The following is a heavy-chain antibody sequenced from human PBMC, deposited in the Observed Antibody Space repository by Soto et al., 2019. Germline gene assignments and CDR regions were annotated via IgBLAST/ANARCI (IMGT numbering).Heavy chain of an antibody. V-gene: IGHV1-69*13. D-gene: IGHD6-13*01. CDR2: IIPIFGTA. J-gene: IGHJ6*02. CDR1: GGTFSSYA. CDR3: ARVPSSEYSSSWSYYYYYGMDV. Sequence: SVKVSCKASGGTFSSYAISWVRQAPGQGLEWMGGIIPIFGTANYAQKFQGRVTITADESTSTAYMELSSLRSEDTAVYYCARVPSSEYSSSWSYYYYYGMDVWGQGTTVTVSS.